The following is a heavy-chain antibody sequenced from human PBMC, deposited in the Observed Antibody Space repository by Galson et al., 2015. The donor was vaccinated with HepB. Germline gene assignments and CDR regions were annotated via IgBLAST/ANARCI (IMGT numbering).Heavy chain of an antibody. CDR1: GYSFTSYW. D-gene: IGHD2-2*01. Sequence: QSGAEVKKPGESLKISCKGSGYSFTSYWIGWVCQMPGKGLEWKGIIYPGDSDTRYSPSFQGQVTISADKSISTAYLQWSSLKASDTAMYYCARLSYRVPAASGMDVWGQGTTVTVSS. J-gene: IGHJ6*02. CDR2: IYPGDSDT. V-gene: IGHV5-51*01. CDR3: ARLSYRVPAASGMDV.